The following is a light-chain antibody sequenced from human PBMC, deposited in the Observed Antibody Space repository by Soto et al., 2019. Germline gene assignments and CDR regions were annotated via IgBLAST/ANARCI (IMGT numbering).Light chain of an antibody. CDR1: SSDVGGYNY. CDR3: SSYAGSNNLI. CDR2: EVT. V-gene: IGLV2-8*01. J-gene: IGLJ2*01. Sequence: QSALTQPPSASGSPGQSVTISSTGTSSDVGGYNYVSWYQQHPGKAPKLMISEVTKRPSGVPDRFSGSKSGNTASLTVSGLQADDEADYFCSSYAGSNNLIFGGGTKLTVL.